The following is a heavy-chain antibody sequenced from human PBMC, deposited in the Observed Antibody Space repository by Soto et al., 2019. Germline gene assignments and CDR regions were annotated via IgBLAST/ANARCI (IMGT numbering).Heavy chain of an antibody. CDR1: GYTFTSYD. CDR2: MNPNSGNT. D-gene: IGHD2-15*01. Sequence: GASVKVSCKASGYTFTSYDINWVRQATGQGLEWMGWMNPNSGNTGYAQKFQGRVTMTRNTSISTAYMELSSLRSEDTAVYYCASHGGNPNYYYYGMDVWGQGTTVTVSS. J-gene: IGHJ6*02. CDR3: ASHGGNPNYYYYGMDV. V-gene: IGHV1-8*01.